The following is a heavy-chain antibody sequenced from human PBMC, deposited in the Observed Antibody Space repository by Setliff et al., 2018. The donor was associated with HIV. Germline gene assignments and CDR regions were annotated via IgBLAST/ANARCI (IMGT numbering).Heavy chain of an antibody. J-gene: IGHJ4*02. Sequence: ASVKVSCKASGFTFTNYGFSWVRQAPGQGLEWMGWISAYNGHTVYAQNLQGRVTMTTDTSTSTVYMGLRSLRSDDTAVYYCARDGGSSVYYFAYWGQGTLVTVSS. V-gene: IGHV1-18*01. CDR1: GFTFTNYG. CDR3: ARDGGSSVYYFAY. CDR2: ISAYNGHT. D-gene: IGHD6-6*01.